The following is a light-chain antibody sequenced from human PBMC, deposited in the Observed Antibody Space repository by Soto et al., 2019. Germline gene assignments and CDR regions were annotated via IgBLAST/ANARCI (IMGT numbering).Light chain of an antibody. CDR3: QQRSNWHR. CDR1: QSVSSY. J-gene: IGKJ4*01. Sequence: EIVLTQSAATLSLSPGARATLSCRASQSVSSYLAWYQQKPDQAPRLLIYDASNRATGIPARFSASGSGTDFTLTISILEPEEFAVYYCQQRSNWHRFGGGNKVAIK. V-gene: IGKV3-11*01. CDR2: DAS.